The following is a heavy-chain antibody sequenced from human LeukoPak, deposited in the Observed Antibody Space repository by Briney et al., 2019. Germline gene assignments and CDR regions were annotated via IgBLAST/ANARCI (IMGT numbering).Heavy chain of an antibody. D-gene: IGHD2-2*01. J-gene: IGHJ6*03. CDR2: IFHSGST. Sequence: SETLSLTCSVSGYSISSGYYWGWIRQPPGKGLEWIGSIFHSGSTYYNPSLKSRVTISVDTSQYQFSLKLTSVTAEDTAVYYCARDRKYCTSTTCHSSMDVWGKGTTVTVSS. CDR1: GYSISSGYY. CDR3: ARDRKYCTSTTCHSSMDV. V-gene: IGHV4-38-2*02.